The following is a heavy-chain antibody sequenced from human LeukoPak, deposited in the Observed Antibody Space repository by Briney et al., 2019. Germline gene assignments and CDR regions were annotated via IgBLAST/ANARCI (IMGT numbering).Heavy chain of an antibody. D-gene: IGHD3-22*01. CDR1: GFSLSTSGVG. V-gene: IGHV2-5*02. CDR2: IHWDDDK. Sequence: SGPTLVKPTQTLTLTCTFSGFSLSTSGVGVGWIRQPPGKALEWLALIHWDDDKRYSPSLKSRLTITKDTSKNQVVLTMTNMDPVDTATYYCAHSNPITRDNSGYCFDYWGQGTLVTVSS. J-gene: IGHJ4*02. CDR3: AHSNPITRDNSGYCFDY.